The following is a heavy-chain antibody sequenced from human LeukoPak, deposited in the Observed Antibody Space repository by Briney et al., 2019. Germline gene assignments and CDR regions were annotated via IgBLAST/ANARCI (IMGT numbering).Heavy chain of an antibody. V-gene: IGHV3-64D*06. CDR2: ISGNGGST. D-gene: IGHD3-9*01. CDR1: GFTFSSYA. CDR3: VKDRSDILTGPGSN. Sequence: GGSLRLSCAASGFTFSSYAMHWVRQAPGKGLEYVSAISGNGGSTYYADSVKGRFTISRDNSKNTLYLQMSSLRAEDTAVYYCVKDRSDILTGPGSNWGQGTLVTVSS. J-gene: IGHJ4*02.